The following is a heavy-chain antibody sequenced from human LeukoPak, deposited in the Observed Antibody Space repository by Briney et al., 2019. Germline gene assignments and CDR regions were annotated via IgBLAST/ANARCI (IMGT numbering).Heavy chain of an antibody. D-gene: IGHD3-22*01. CDR1: GFTFSSYR. V-gene: IGHV3-7*03. Sequence: GGSLRLSCAASGFTFSSYRMSWVRQAPGKGLEWVANIKQDGSEKYYVDSVKGRFTISRDNAKNSLYLQMNSLRAEDTAVYYCARDHHDSSLDYWGQGTLVTVSS. J-gene: IGHJ4*02. CDR2: IKQDGSEK. CDR3: ARDHHDSSLDY.